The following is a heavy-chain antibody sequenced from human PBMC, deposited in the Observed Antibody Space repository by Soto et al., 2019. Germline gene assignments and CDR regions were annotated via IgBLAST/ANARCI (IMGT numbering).Heavy chain of an antibody. CDR3: ARDSYRGDVVLTPAPYGNDY. J-gene: IGHJ4*02. D-gene: IGHD2-2*01. CDR2: ISFDGNRK. V-gene: IGHV3-30*03. Sequence: GGSLRLSCAASEFTFKSYGMHWVRQAPGKGLAWVAVISFDGNRKHYADSVRGRFTISRDNSKNTLYLQMNSLRTEDTDIYYCARDSYRGDVVLTPAPYGNDYWGRGTLVTVSS. CDR1: EFTFKSYG.